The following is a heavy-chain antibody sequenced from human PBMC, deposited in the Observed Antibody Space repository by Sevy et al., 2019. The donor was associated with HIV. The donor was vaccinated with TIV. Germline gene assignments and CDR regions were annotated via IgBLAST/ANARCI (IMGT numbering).Heavy chain of an antibody. D-gene: IGHD2-21*02. CDR1: GGTLNNYG. CDR2: IIPSVGIA. CDR3: ASVRPCGGDCYFFDT. Sequence: ASVKVSCKASGGTLNNYGMNWVRQATGQGLDWMGGIIPSVGIASYAKKIQGRAAITADESTSTIYLELGRLGSDDTAVYFCASVRPCGGDCYFFDTWGQGTLVTVSS. J-gene: IGHJ4*02. V-gene: IGHV1-69*10.